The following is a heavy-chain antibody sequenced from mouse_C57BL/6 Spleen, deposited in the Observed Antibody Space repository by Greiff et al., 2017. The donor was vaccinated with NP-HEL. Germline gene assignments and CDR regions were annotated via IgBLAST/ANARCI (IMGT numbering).Heavy chain of an antibody. J-gene: IGHJ1*03. V-gene: IGHV1-62-2*01. D-gene: IGHD2-5*01. CDR2: FYPGSGSI. CDR1: GYTFTEYT. Sequence: QVQLKQSGAELVKPGASVKLSCKASGYTFTEYTIHWVKQRSGQGLEWIGWFYPGSGSIKYNEKFKDKATLTADKSSSTVYMELSRLTSEDSAVYFCARHEDPYYSNYWYFDVWGTGTTVTVSS. CDR3: ARHEDPYYSNYWYFDV.